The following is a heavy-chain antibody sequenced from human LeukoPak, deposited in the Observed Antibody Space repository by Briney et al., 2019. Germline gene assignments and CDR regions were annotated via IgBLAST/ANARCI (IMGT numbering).Heavy chain of an antibody. V-gene: IGHV3-23*01. CDR3: ATFSYSSSFGYFDY. D-gene: IGHD6-6*01. CDR2: TSGSGGST. Sequence: PGGSLRLSCAASGFTFSSYAMSWVRQAPGKGLEWVSATSGSGGSTYYADSVKGRFTISRDNSKNTLYLQMNSLRAEDTAVYYCATFSYSSSFGYFDYWGQGTLVTVSS. J-gene: IGHJ4*02. CDR1: GFTFSSYA.